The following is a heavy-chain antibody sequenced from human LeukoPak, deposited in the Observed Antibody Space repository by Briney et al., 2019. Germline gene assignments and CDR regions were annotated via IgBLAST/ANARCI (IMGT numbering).Heavy chain of an antibody. CDR2: ISAYNGNT. V-gene: IGHV1-18*01. CDR3: ARGGDLAVAIYYFDY. J-gene: IGHJ4*02. D-gene: IGHD6-19*01. Sequence: GASVKVSCKVSGYTFTSFGISWVRQAPGQGLEWMGWISAYNGNTNYAQKLQGRVTMTTDSSTSTAYMELRSLRSDDTAVYYCARGGDLAVAIYYFDYWGQGTLVTVSS. CDR1: GYTFTSFG.